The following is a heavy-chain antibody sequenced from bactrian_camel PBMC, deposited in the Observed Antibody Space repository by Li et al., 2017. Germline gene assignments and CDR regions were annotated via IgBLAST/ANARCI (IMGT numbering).Heavy chain of an antibody. CDR2: IDSDGVT. CDR3: AADSPTARADVRTLYAMY. CDR1: GDTIRRYC. D-gene: IGHD3*01. Sequence: HVQLVESGGGSVQAGGSLRLSCAASGDTIRRYCMGWFRQAPGKEREGVAVIDSDGVTSYAESVKGRFTISKASAKDTLYLQMNNLKPEDTAVYYCAADSPTARADVRTLYAMYLGQGTQVTVS. J-gene: IGHJ4*01. V-gene: IGHV3S26*01.